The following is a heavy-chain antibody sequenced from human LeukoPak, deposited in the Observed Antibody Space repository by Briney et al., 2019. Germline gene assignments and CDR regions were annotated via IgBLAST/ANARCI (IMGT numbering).Heavy chain of an antibody. V-gene: IGHV3-30-3*01. CDR3: ARAVVVAALDY. CDR2: ISYDGSNK. Sequence: GRSLRLSCAASGFTFSSYAMHWVRQAPGKGLEWVAVISYDGSNKYYADSVKGRFTISRDNSKNTLYLQMNSLRAEDTAVYYCARAVVVAALDYWGQGTLVTVSS. CDR1: GFTFSSYA. J-gene: IGHJ4*02. D-gene: IGHD2-15*01.